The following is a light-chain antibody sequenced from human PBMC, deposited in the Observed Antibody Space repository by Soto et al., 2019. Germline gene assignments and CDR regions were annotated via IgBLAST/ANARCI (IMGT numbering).Light chain of an antibody. CDR2: DVT. V-gene: IGLV2-8*01. CDR3: MCYAGGNNWV. CDR1: SSDVGTHGY. Sequence: QSVLTQPPSASGSPGQSVTISCTGTSSDVGTHGYVSWYQQHAGKAPKLMIYDVTKRPSGVPDRFSGSKSANTASLTVSGLQADDEADYYCMCYAGGNNWVFGGGTKVTVL. J-gene: IGLJ3*02.